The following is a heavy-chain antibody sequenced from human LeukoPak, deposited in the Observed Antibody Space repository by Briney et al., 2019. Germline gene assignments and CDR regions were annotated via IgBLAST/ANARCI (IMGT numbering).Heavy chain of an antibody. CDR2: ISGSGGST. V-gene: IGHV3-23*01. CDR1: GFTFSSYA. CDR3: ATRYDYGDYVQTVGYMDV. Sequence: GGSLRLSCAASGFTFSSYAMSWVRQAPGKGLEWVSAISGSGGSTYYADSVKGRFTISRDNSKNTLYLQMNSLRAEDTAVYYCATRYDYGDYVQTVGYMDVWGKGTTVTVSS. J-gene: IGHJ6*03. D-gene: IGHD4-17*01.